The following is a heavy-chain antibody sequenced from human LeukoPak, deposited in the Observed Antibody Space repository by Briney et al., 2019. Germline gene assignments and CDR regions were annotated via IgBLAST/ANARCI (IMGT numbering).Heavy chain of an antibody. V-gene: IGHV3-7*01. CDR1: GFTFSSYW. CDR3: ARGPRYYYDSSGYYFLDY. CDR2: IKQDGSEK. Sequence: GGSLRLSCAACGFTFSSYWMSWVRQAPGKGLEWVANIKQDGSEKYYVDSVKGRFTISRDNAKNSLYLQMNSLRAEDTAVYYCARGPRYYYDSSGYYFLDYWGQGTLVTVSS. J-gene: IGHJ4*02. D-gene: IGHD3-22*01.